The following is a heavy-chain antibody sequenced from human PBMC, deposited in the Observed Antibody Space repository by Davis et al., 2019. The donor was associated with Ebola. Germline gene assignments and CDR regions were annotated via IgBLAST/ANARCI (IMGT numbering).Heavy chain of an antibody. CDR3: ASNYYAMDV. Sequence: PGGSLRLSCAASGFTFSSYGMNWVRQAPGKGQEWVSTISGRGGSTHYADSVKGRFTISRDNSKNTLYLQMNSLRAEDTAVYYCASNYYAMDVWGQGTTVTVSS. CDR1: GFTFSSYG. J-gene: IGHJ6*02. V-gene: IGHV3-23*01. CDR2: ISGRGGST.